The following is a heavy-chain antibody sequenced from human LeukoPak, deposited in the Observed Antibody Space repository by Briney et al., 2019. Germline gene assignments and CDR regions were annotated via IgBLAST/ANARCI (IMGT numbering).Heavy chain of an antibody. V-gene: IGHV3-21*01. CDR1: GFTFSSYS. D-gene: IGHD3-10*01. CDR3: ARAEARGAMLPGY. Sequence: PGGSLRLSCAASGFTFSSYSMNWVRQAPGKGLEWVSSISSSGSYIYYADSVKGRFTISRDNAKNSLYLQMNSLRAEDTAVYYCARAEARGAMLPGYWGQGTLVTVSS. J-gene: IGHJ4*02. CDR2: ISSSGSYI.